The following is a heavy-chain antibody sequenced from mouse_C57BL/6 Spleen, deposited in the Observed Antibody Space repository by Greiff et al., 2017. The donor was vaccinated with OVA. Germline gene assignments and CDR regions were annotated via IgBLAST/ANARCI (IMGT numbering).Heavy chain of an antibody. CDR1: GFTFSDYG. J-gene: IGHJ3*01. V-gene: IGHV5-17*01. D-gene: IGHD2-3*01. Sequence: EVHLVESGGGLVKPGGSLKLSCAASGFTFSDYGMHWVRQAPEKGLEWVAYISSGSSTIYYADTVKGRFTISRDNAKNTLFLQMTSLRSEDTAMYYCARDGYSHFAYWGQGTLVTVSA. CDR2: ISSGSSTI. CDR3: ARDGYSHFAY.